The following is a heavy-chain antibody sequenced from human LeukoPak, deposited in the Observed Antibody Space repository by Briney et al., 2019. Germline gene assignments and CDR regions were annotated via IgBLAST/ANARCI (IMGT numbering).Heavy chain of an antibody. J-gene: IGHJ6*02. CDR2: IKQDGSEK. CDR3: ARDAIVEVPAAMDYYYGMDV. D-gene: IGHD2-2*01. Sequence: GGSLRLSCAASGFTFSSYWMSWVRQAPGKGLEWVANIKQDGSEKYYVDSVKGRFTISRDNAKNSLYLQMNSLRAEDTAVYYCARDAIVEVPAAMDYYYGMDVWGQGTTVTVSS. CDR1: GFTFSSYW. V-gene: IGHV3-7*01.